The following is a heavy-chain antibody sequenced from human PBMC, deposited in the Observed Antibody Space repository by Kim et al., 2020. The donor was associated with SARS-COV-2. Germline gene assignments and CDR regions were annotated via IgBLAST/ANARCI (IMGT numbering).Heavy chain of an antibody. Sequence: QGFTGRFVFSLDTSVSTAYLQISSLKAEDTAVYYCARVRRSSGWYNAFDIWGQGTMVTVSS. CDR3: ARVRRSSGWYNAFDI. D-gene: IGHD6-19*01. V-gene: IGHV7-4-1*02. J-gene: IGHJ3*02.